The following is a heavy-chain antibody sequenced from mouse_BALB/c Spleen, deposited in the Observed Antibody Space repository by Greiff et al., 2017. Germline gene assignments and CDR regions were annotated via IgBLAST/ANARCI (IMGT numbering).Heavy chain of an antibody. CDR1: GFTFSSFG. CDR3: APYDGYYSFAY. J-gene: IGHJ3*01. V-gene: IGHV5-17*02. Sequence: EVNLVESGGGLVQPGGSRKLSCAASGFTFSSFGMHWVRQAPEKGLEWVAYISSGSSTIYYADTVKGRFTISRDNPKNTLFLQMTSLRSEDTAMYYCAPYDGYYSFAYWGQGTLVTVSA. D-gene: IGHD2-3*01. CDR2: ISSGSSTI.